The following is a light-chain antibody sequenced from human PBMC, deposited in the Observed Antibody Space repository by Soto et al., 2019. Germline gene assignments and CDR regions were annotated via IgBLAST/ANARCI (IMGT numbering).Light chain of an antibody. J-gene: IGKJ1*01. Sequence: EILLTQSPGTLSLSPGERATLSCRASQSVSSSYLAWYQQRPGQAPSLLIYGSSSRATGIPARLSGSGSGTDFARTISSLEPGDFAFYFYQQLTDWPQQLTFGQGTKVDIK. CDR3: QQLTDWPQQLT. CDR1: QSVSSSY. CDR2: GSS. V-gene: IGKV3D-20*02.